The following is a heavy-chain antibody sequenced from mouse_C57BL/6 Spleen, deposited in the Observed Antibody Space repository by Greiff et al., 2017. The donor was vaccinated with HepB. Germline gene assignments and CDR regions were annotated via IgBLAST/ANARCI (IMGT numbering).Heavy chain of an antibody. CDR3: ARHGDSRDYFDY. CDR1: GFTFSSYG. J-gene: IGHJ2*01. D-gene: IGHD3-3*01. V-gene: IGHV5-6*01. CDR2: ISSGGSYT. Sequence: EVKLVESGGDLVKPGGSLKLSCAASGFTFSSYGMSWVRQTPDKRLEWVATISSGGSYTYYPDSVKGRFTISRDNAKNTLYLQMSSLKSEDTAMYYCARHGDSRDYFDYWGQGTTLTVSS.